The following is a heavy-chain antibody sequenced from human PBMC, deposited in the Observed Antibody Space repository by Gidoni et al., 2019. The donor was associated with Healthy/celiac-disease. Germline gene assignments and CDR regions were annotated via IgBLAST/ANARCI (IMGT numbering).Heavy chain of an antibody. CDR1: GLIFDDYA. D-gene: IGHD3-9*01. V-gene: IGHV3-9*01. J-gene: IGHJ6*02. Sequence: EVQLVESGGGLVQPGRSLRISCAASGLIFDDYAMHWVRQAPGKGLEWVSGSCWNSGSIGYADSVKGRFTISRDNAKNSLYLQMNSLSAEDTALYYCAKDMGDDISDLGMDVWGQGTTVTVSS. CDR3: AKDMGDDISDLGMDV. CDR2: SCWNSGSI.